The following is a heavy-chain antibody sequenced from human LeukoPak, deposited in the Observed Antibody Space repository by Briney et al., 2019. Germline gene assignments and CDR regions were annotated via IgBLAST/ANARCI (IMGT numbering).Heavy chain of an antibody. D-gene: IGHD1-7*01. CDR1: GGSISSYY. J-gene: IGHJ6*02. CDR2: IYYSGST. Sequence: SETLSLTRTVSGGSISSYYWSWIRQPPGKGLEWIGYIYYSGSTNYNPSLKSRVTISVDTSKNQFSLKLSSVTAADTAVYYCARMGNYPLYYYYYGMDVWGQGTTVTVSS. V-gene: IGHV4-59*08. CDR3: ARMGNYPLYYYYYGMDV.